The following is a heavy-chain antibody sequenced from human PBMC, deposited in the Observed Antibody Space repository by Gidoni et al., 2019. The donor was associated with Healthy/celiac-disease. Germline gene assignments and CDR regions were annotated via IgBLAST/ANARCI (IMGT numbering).Heavy chain of an antibody. D-gene: IGHD5-12*01. Sequence: QVQLQESGPGLVKPSETLSLTCTVSGGSISSYYWSWIRQPPGKGLEWIGYIYYSGSTNYNPSLKSRVTILVDTSKNQFSLKLSSVTAADTAVYYCARGPRELRLAFDYWGQGTLVTVSS. CDR1: GGSISSYY. CDR2: IYYSGST. CDR3: ARGPRELRLAFDY. J-gene: IGHJ4*02. V-gene: IGHV4-59*08.